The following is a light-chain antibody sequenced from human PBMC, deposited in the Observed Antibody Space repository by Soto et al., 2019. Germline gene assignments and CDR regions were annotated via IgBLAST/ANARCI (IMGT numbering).Light chain of an antibody. CDR1: QSVSIN. Sequence: EIVMTQSPATLSVSPGERATLSCRASQSVSINLAWYHQKPGQAPRLLLYAASTRATGVPARFSGSGSGTDFTLTISSLQSEDFAVYYCQHYNNWLATFGQGTKVEVK. CDR3: QHYNNWLAT. V-gene: IGKV3D-15*01. J-gene: IGKJ1*01. CDR2: AAS.